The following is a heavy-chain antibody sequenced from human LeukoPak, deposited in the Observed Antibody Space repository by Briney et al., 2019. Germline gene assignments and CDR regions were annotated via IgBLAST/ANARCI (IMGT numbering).Heavy chain of an antibody. CDR3: ARAVPYYYYDSSGLDY. CDR2: IEQDGSEK. CDR1: GFTFSSYW. J-gene: IGHJ4*02. Sequence: GGSLRLSCAASGFTFSSYWMSWVRQAPGKGLEWVANIEQDGSEKYYVDSVKGRFTISRDNAKNSLYLQMNSLRAEDTAVYYCARAVPYYYYDSSGLDYWGQGTLVTVSS. V-gene: IGHV3-7*01. D-gene: IGHD3-22*01.